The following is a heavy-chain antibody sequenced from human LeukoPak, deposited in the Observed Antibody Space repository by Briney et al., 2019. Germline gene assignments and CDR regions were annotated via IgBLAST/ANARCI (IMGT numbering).Heavy chain of an antibody. CDR1: GFSFDDYA. Sequence: GGSLRLSCAASGFSFDDYAMHWVRQAPGKGLEWVSGINWNSGSIDYAESVKGRFTISRDNAKNSLYLQMNSLRAEDTAVYYCARGSEASYWGQGTLVTVSS. J-gene: IGHJ4*02. CDR2: INWNSGSI. CDR3: ARGSEASY. V-gene: IGHV3-9*01.